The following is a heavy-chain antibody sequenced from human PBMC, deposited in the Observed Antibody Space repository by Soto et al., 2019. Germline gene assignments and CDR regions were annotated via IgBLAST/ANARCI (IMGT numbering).Heavy chain of an antibody. J-gene: IGHJ4*02. Sequence: EVQLVESGGGLVQPGGSLRLSCAASGFTFSSYWMSWVRQAPGTGLEWVANIKQDGSEKYYVDSVKGRFTISRDNAKNSLYLQMNSLRAEDTAVYYCARSSSFYYFDYWGQGTLVTVSS. CDR1: GFTFSSYW. CDR3: ARSSSFYYFDY. D-gene: IGHD6-13*01. CDR2: IKQDGSEK. V-gene: IGHV3-7*05.